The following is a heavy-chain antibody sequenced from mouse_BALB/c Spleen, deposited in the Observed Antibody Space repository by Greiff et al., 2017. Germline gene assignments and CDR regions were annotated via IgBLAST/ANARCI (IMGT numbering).Heavy chain of an antibody. CDR1: GFTFSSYA. CDR3: ARRDRSFAY. D-gene: IGHD2-14*01. Sequence: EVQVVESGGGLVKPGGSLKLSCAASGFTFSSYAMSWVRQTPEKRLEWVASISSGGSTYYPDSVKGRFTISRDNARNILYLQMSSLRSEDTAMYYCARRDRSFAYWGQGTLVTVSA. V-gene: IGHV5-6-5*01. J-gene: IGHJ3*01. CDR2: ISSGGST.